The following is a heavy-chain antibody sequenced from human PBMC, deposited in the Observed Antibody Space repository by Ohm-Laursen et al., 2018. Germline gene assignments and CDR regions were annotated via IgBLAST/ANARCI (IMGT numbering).Heavy chain of an antibody. Sequence: SLRLSCAASGFTFSSYAMSWVRQAPGKGLEWVSAISGSGGSTYYADSVKGRFTISRDNSKNTLYLQMNSLRAEDTAVYYCAKESYSTSWYTGYYFDYWGQGALVTVSS. CDR2: ISGSGGST. CDR1: GFTFSSYA. V-gene: IGHV3-23*01. D-gene: IGHD6-13*01. CDR3: AKESYSTSWYTGYYFDY. J-gene: IGHJ4*02.